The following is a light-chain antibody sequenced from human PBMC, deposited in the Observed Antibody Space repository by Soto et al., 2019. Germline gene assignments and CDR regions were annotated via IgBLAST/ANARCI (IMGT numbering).Light chain of an antibody. Sequence: DIQMTQSPSSLSPSVGDRVTITCRVSQSISSYLNWYQQTPGKAPKLLIYAASSLQTGVPSRFSGSGSGTDFTLTISSLQPEDFATYYCQQSYDTPYTFGQGTKLEIK. CDR2: AAS. CDR3: QQSYDTPYT. V-gene: IGKV1-39*01. CDR1: QSISSY. J-gene: IGKJ2*01.